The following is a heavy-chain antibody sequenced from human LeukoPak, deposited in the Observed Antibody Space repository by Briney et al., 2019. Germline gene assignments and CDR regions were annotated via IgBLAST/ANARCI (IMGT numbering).Heavy chain of an antibody. J-gene: IGHJ4*02. D-gene: IGHD3-3*01. V-gene: IGHV4-61*02. Sequence: SETLSLTCTVSGGSISSGSYYWSWIRQPAGKGLEWIGRIYTSGSTNYNPSLKSRVTISVDTSKNQFSLKLSSVTAADTAAYYCAGFWSGYLYYFDYWGQGTLVTVSS. CDR3: AGFWSGYLYYFDY. CDR2: IYTSGST. CDR1: GGSISSGSYY.